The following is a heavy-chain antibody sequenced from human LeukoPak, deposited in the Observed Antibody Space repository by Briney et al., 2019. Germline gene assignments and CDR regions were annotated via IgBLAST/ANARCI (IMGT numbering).Heavy chain of an antibody. V-gene: IGHV3-7*01. D-gene: IGHD3-9*01. Sequence: GGSLRLSCATSGFTFNRYWMSWVRQAPGKGLEWVANIKEDGREKYYVDSVKGRFTISRDNAKNSVYLQMNSLRAEDTAVYYCARDLSQSFDWFLSGDTWGQGTLVTVSS. CDR1: GFTFNRYW. CDR2: IKEDGREK. J-gene: IGHJ5*02. CDR3: ARDLSQSFDWFLSGDT.